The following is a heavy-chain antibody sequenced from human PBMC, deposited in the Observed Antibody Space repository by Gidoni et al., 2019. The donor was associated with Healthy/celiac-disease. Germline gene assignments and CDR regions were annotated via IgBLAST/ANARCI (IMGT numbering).Heavy chain of an antibody. CDR1: GCSISSYY. D-gene: IGHD1-26*01. Sequence: QVQLQESGPGLVTPSETLSLPCTVPGCSISSYYWSWIRPPPGKGLEWIGDIYYSGSTNYNPSLKSRVTISVEKSKNQCALKLSSVTAADTAVYYCARKGGSYYALFDYWGQGTLVTVSS. J-gene: IGHJ4*02. V-gene: IGHV4-59*01. CDR2: IYYSGST. CDR3: ARKGGSYYALFDY.